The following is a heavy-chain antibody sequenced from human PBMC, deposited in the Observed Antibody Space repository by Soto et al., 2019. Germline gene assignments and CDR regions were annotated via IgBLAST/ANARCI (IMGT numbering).Heavy chain of an antibody. Sequence: GGSLRLSCAASGFTFSSYAMSWVRQAPGKGLEWVSLISGSGGTTLYADSVKGRFTISRDNSKNTLYLQMNSLRAEDAAVYYWARDLLSCSGGSCYSGSDYWGQGILVTVSS. V-gene: IGHV3-23*01. J-gene: IGHJ4*02. CDR2: ISGSGGTT. CDR1: GFTFSSYA. D-gene: IGHD2-15*01. CDR3: ARDLLSCSGGSCYSGSDY.